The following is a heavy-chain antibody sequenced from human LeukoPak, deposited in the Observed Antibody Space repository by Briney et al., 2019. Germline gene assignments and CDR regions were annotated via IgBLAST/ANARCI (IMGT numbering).Heavy chain of an antibody. J-gene: IGHJ4*02. CDR1: GFTFSSYG. CDR3: AKDLMQIQLWLPVFY. V-gene: IGHV3-30*02. Sequence: GGSLRLSCAASGFTFSSYGMHWVRQAPGKGLEWVAFIRYDGSNKYYADSVKGRFTISRDNSKNTLYLQMNSLRAEDTAVYYCAKDLMQIQLWLPVFYWGQGTLVTVSS. CDR2: IRYDGSNK. D-gene: IGHD5-18*01.